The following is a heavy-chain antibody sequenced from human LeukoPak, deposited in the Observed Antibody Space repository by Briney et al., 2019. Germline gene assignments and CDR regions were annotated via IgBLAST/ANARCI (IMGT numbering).Heavy chain of an antibody. CDR1: GYTFTDYY. CDR3: ARDGSRGRYYYYGMDV. J-gene: IGHJ6*02. Sequence: ASVKVSCKASGYTFTDYYVYWVRQAPGQGLEWMGWINPNSGDTNYAQKFQGRVTMTRDTSISTAYMELRSLRSDDTAVYYCARDGSRGRYYYYGMDVWGQGTTVTVSS. CDR2: INPNSGDT. V-gene: IGHV1-2*02. D-gene: IGHD3-10*01.